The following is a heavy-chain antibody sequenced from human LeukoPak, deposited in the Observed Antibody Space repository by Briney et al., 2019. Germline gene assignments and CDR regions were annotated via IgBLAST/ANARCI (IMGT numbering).Heavy chain of an antibody. CDR1: VYTFTDYY. V-gene: IGHV1-2*02. CDR3: ARLEPYYYYYMDV. CDR2: INPNSGGT. Sequence: ASVKVSCKASVYTFTDYYMHWVRQAPGQGLEWMGWINPNSGGTSYAQKFQGRVTMTRDTSISTAFMDLSRLRSDDTAVYYCARLEPYYYYYMDVWGKGTTVTVSS. J-gene: IGHJ6*03.